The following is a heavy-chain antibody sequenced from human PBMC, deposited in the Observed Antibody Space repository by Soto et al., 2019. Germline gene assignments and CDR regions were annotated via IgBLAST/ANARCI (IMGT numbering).Heavy chain of an antibody. Sequence: ELQLVEPGGGFVEPGGSLRLSCAASGFTFSNAWMNWVRQAPGKGLEWIGHIKSKVEGGATDYVAPVKGRFSISRDDSKNTVYLQMNSLKTEDTAVYYCATDLPTAGAGELDYWGQGTLVTVSS. CDR3: ATDLPTAGAGELDY. V-gene: IGHV3-15*01. CDR1: GFTFSNAW. J-gene: IGHJ4*02. CDR2: IKSKVEGGAT. D-gene: IGHD6-19*01.